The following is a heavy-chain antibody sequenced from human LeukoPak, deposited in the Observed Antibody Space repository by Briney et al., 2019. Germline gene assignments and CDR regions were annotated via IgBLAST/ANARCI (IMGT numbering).Heavy chain of an antibody. Sequence: GSLRLSCAASGFTFDDYAMHWVRQTPGKGLQWVSLISWDGGSTYYADSMKGRFTISRDNSRNSLYLQMNSLRAEDTALYYCAKDMGYDILTGYFPDYWGQGTLVTVSS. CDR2: ISWDGGST. J-gene: IGHJ4*02. V-gene: IGHV3-43D*03. CDR1: GFTFDDYA. CDR3: AKDMGYDILTGYFPDY. D-gene: IGHD3-9*01.